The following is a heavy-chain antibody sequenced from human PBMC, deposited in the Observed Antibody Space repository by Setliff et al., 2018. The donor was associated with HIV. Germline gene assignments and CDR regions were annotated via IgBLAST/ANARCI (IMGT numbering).Heavy chain of an antibody. CDR3: ARERTTSRYYYGMDV. Sequence: GGSLRLSCAASGFTFDDYGMSWVRQAPGKGLEWVANIKQDGSEKYYVDSVKGRFTISRDNAKNSLYLQMNSLRAEDTAVYYCARERTTSRYYYGMDVWGQGTTVTVSS. CDR2: IKQDGSEK. D-gene: IGHD1-1*01. V-gene: IGHV3-7*01. J-gene: IGHJ6*02. CDR1: GFTFDDYG.